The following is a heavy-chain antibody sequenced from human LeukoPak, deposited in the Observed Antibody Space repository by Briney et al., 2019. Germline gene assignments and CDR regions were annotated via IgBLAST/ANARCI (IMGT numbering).Heavy chain of an antibody. CDR1: RGSISSYY. V-gene: IGHV4-59*01. J-gene: IGHJ3*02. Sequence: SETLSLTCTVSRGSISSYYWSWIRQPPGKGLEWIGYIYFSGSTSYNPSLKSRVTISLDTSMNQFSLKLTSVTAADTAVYYCAKDWSYYDNSGYYGVFDIWGQGTMVTVSS. CDR3: AKDWSYYDNSGYYGVFDI. D-gene: IGHD3-22*01. CDR2: IYFSGST.